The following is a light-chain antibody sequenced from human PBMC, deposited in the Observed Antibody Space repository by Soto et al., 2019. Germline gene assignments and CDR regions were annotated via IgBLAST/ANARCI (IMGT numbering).Light chain of an antibody. V-gene: IGKV1-5*01. CDR3: QQYISYSPVP. CDR2: DAS. J-gene: IGKJ1*01. Sequence: DIQMTQSPSTLSASVGDRVTITCRASQSISSWLAWYQQKPGKAPKLLIYDASSLESGVPSRFSGSGSGTEFTLTISSLQPDEFASYDCQQYISYSPVPFCQGIKVDIK. CDR1: QSISSW.